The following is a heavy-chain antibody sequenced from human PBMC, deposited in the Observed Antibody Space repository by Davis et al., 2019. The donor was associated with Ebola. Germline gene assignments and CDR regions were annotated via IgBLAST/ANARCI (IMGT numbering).Heavy chain of an antibody. D-gene: IGHD4-17*01. J-gene: IGHJ6*03. V-gene: IGHV3-15*01. CDR1: GFSFRDAW. Sequence: GESLKISCAASGFSFRDAWMTWVRQAPGKGLEWVGRIKDKSDGETITYAATVSGRFTISRDDATNTLYLQMNSLKTEDTGVYYCNTEFYGVAPNFTEYRDVWGKGTTVTVSS. CDR2: IKDKSDGETI. CDR3: NTEFYGVAPNFTEYRDV.